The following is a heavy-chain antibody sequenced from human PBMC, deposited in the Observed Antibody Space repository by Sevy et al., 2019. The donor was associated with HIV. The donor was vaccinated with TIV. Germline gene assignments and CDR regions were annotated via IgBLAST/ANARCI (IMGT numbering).Heavy chain of an antibody. J-gene: IGHJ4*02. CDR2: INGGGGGT. D-gene: IGHD1-26*01. V-gene: IGHV3-23*01. CDR3: VKDQGWDLLGYFDY. Sequence: GGSLRLSCAASGFPFSSYAMSWVRQAPGKGLEWVSVINGGGGGTYYAASVKGRFTISRDNSKNTLFLQMISLRVEDTAVYYCVKDQGWDLLGYFDYWGQGTLVTVSS. CDR1: GFPFSSYA.